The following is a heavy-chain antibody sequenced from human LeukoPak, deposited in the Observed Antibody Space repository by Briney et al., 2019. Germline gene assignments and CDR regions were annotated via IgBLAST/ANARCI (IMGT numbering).Heavy chain of an antibody. D-gene: IGHD2/OR15-2a*01. CDR2: IRQDGSEK. CDR3: ARAGYYGDDAFDL. CDR1: GFTIGRYW. Sequence: GGSLRLSCVASGFTIGRYWMSWVRQAPGKGLEWVANIRQDGSEKYYVDSVKGRLTISRDNAKNSLYLQMNNLTAADTAIYYCARAGYYGDDAFDLWGQGTRVTVSS. J-gene: IGHJ3*01. V-gene: IGHV3-7*01.